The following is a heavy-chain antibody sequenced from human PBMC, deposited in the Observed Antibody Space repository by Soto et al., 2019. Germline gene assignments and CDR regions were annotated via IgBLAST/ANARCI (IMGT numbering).Heavy chain of an antibody. Sequence: QVQLQESGPGLVKPSETLSLTCSVSGGSLSDHYWTWIRQPPGKGLEWIGCIYYRGSTYYNPSLKSRVTLSVDTSKNQFSLRLSSVTAADTAVYYCARMRPTGWHDYYYYGMDVWGQGTAVTVSS. CDR3: ARMRPTGWHDYYYYGMDV. CDR1: GGSLSDHY. J-gene: IGHJ6*02. CDR2: IYYRGST. V-gene: IGHV4-59*11. D-gene: IGHD6-19*01.